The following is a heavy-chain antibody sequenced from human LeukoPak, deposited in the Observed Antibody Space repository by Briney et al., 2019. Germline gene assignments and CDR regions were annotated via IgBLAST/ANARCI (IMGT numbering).Heavy chain of an antibody. CDR3: ARAIWFGELLFDY. CDR2: IYYSGST. D-gene: IGHD3-10*01. Sequence: SETLSLTCTVSGGSISSYYWSWIRQPPGKGLEWIGYIYYSGSTNYNPSLKSRVTISVDTSKNQFSLKLSSVTAADTAVYYCARAIWFGELLFDYWGQGTLVTVSS. V-gene: IGHV4-59*08. J-gene: IGHJ4*02. CDR1: GGSISSYY.